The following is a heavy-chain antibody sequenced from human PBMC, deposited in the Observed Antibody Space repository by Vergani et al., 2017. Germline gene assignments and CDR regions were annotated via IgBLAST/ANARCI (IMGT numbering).Heavy chain of an antibody. CDR3: AREFRATMVRGVIES. V-gene: IGHV1-69*01. CDR1: RGTFSSYA. D-gene: IGHD3-10*01. J-gene: IGHJ5*02. Sequence: QVQLVQSGAEVKKPGSSVKVSCKASRGTFSSYAISWVRQAPGQGLEWMGGIIPIFGTANYAQKFQGRVTITADESTSTAYMELSSLRSEDTAVYYCAREFRATMVRGVIESWGQGTLVTVSS. CDR2: IIPIFGTA.